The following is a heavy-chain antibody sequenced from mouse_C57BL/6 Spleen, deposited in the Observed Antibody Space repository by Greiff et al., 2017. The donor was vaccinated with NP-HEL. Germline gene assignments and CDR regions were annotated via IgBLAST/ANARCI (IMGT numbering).Heavy chain of an antibody. Sequence: EVNVVESGGGLVKPGGSLKLSCAASGFTFSSYAMSWVRQTPEKRLEWVATISDGGSYTYYPDNVKGRFTISRDNAKNNLYLQMSHLKSEDTAMYYCAGGKTVDWYFDVWGTGTTVTVSS. CDR1: GFTFSSYA. D-gene: IGHD1-1*01. V-gene: IGHV5-4*03. CDR2: ISDGGSYT. J-gene: IGHJ1*03. CDR3: AGGKTVDWYFDV.